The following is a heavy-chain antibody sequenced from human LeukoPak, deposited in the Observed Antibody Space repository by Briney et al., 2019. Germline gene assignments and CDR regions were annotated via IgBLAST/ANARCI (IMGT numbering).Heavy chain of an antibody. J-gene: IGHJ4*02. Sequence: SETLSLTCAVYGGSFSGYYWSWIRQPPGKGLEWIGEINHSGSTNYNPSLKSRVTISVDTSKNQFSLKLSSVTAADTAVYYCARSGYFNYFDYWGQGTLVTVSS. D-gene: IGHD3-22*01. CDR1: GGSFSGYY. CDR2: INHSGST. V-gene: IGHV4-34*01. CDR3: ARSGYFNYFDY.